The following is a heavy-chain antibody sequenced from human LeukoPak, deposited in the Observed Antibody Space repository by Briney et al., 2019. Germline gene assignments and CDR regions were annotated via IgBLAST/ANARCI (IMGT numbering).Heavy chain of an antibody. Sequence: GGSLRLSCAASGFTFSSYGMHWVRQAPGKGLEWVAVISYDGSNKYYADSMKGRFTISRDNSKNTLYLQMNSLRAEDTAVYYCASSKGSGLTTPYWGQGTLVTVSS. CDR3: ASSKGSGLTTPY. D-gene: IGHD4-11*01. V-gene: IGHV3-30*03. CDR1: GFTFSSYG. J-gene: IGHJ4*02. CDR2: ISYDGSNK.